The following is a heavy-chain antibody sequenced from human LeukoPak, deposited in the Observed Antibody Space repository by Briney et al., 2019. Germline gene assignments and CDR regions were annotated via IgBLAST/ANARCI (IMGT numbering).Heavy chain of an antibody. Sequence: SETLSLTCTVSGGSISSYYWSWIRQPPGKGLEWIGYIYYSGSTNYNPSLKSRVTISVDTSKNQFSLKLSSVAAADTAVYCCAQITMVRGVHIYGMDVWGQGTTVTVSS. CDR2: IYYSGST. V-gene: IGHV4-59*01. CDR1: GGSISSYY. D-gene: IGHD3-10*01. J-gene: IGHJ6*02. CDR3: AQITMVRGVHIYGMDV.